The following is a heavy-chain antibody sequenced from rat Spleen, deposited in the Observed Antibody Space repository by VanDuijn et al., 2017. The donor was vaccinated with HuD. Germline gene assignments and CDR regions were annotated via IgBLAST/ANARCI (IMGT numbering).Heavy chain of an antibody. V-gene: IGHV2-13*01. Sequence: QVQLKESGPGLVQPSQTLSLTCTVSGFSLSSYGVIWVRQPPGKGLEWMGVIWGNGNTNYKSALKSRLSISRDTSKSQVFLKMNSLQTEDTAIYFCTSPFRWFAYWGQGTLVTVSS. CDR2: IWGNGNT. CDR1: GFSLSSYG. J-gene: IGHJ3*01. CDR3: TSPFRWFAY.